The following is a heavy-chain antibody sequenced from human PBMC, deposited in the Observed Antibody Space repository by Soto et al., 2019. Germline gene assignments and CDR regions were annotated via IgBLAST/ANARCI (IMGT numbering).Heavy chain of an antibody. CDR2: IYSGGST. J-gene: IGHJ4*02. Sequence: EVQLVESGGGLVQPGGSLRLSCAASGFTVSSNYMSWVRQAPGKGLEWVSVIYSGGSTYYADSVKGRFTISRDNAKNTLYLQMNSLRAEDTAVYYCARGGGRDVWELFRYWGQGTLVTVSS. D-gene: IGHD3-10*01. CDR1: GFTVSSNY. CDR3: ARGGGRDVWELFRY. V-gene: IGHV3-66*01.